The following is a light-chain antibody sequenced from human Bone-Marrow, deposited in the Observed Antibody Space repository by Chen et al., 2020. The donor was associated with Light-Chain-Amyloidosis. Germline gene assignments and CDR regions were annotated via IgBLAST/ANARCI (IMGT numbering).Light chain of an antibody. CDR1: SSDVVGDNH. CDR3: RSYTITNTLV. J-gene: IGLJ1*01. V-gene: IGLV2-14*01. Sequence: QSALTQPASVSGPPGQSTTISCTGTSSDVVGDNHVSWYQQHPDKAPKLLIYEVTNRPSWVPARLAGSESANTASLTISGLQTEDEADYFCRSYTITNTLVFGGGTRVAVL. CDR2: EVT.